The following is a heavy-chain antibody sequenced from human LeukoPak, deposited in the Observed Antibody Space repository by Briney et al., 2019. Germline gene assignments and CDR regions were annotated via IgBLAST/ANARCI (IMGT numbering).Heavy chain of an antibody. CDR1: GFIFSNYW. D-gene: IGHD6-19*01. CDR3: AKCSHQWLVFRYYYYGMDV. V-gene: IGHV3-23*01. CDR2: ISGSGGST. Sequence: PGGSLRLSCTASGFIFSNYWMTWVRQAPGKGLEWVSAISGSGGSTYYADSVKGRFTISRDNSKNTLYLQMNSLRAEDTAVYYCAKCSHQWLVFRYYYYGMDVWGQGTTVTVSS. J-gene: IGHJ6*02.